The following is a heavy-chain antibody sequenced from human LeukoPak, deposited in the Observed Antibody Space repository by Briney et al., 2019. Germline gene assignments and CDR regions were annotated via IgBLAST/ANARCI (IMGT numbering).Heavy chain of an antibody. CDR2: INHSGST. D-gene: IGHD5-18*01. CDR3: VRSYNYGPLV. V-gene: IGHV4-34*01. CDR1: GGSFSNYY. Sequence: SETLSLTCAVYGGSFSNYYWSWIRQPPGKGLEWIGEINHSGSTNYNPSLKSRVTISVDTSKNQFSLKLGSVTAADTAVYYCVRSYNYGPLVWGQGTTVTVSS. J-gene: IGHJ6*02.